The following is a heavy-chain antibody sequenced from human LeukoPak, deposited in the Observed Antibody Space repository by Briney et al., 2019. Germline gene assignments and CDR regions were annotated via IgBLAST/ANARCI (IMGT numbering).Heavy chain of an antibody. CDR1: GFTFSSYA. CDR2: ISGSGGST. Sequence: GGSLRLSCVASGFTFSSYAMSWVRQAPGKGLEWVSGISGSGGSTYYADSVKGRFTISRDNSRNTLFLQMNSLRAEDTAVYYCAKETYSSGWYPYFDYWGQGTLVTVSS. CDR3: AKETYSSGWYPYFDY. J-gene: IGHJ4*02. D-gene: IGHD6-19*01. V-gene: IGHV3-23*01.